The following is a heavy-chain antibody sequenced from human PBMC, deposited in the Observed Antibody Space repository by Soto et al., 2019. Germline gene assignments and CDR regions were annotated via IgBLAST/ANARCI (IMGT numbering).Heavy chain of an antibody. CDR2: IKQDGSEK. Sequence: PGGSLRLSCAASGFTFSSYWMSWVRQAPGKGLEWVANIKQDGSEKYYVDSVKGRFTISRDNAKNSLYLQMNSLRAEDTAVYYCAREQWLTTPYYYYGMDVWGQGTTVTVSS. J-gene: IGHJ6*02. V-gene: IGHV3-7*03. D-gene: IGHD6-19*01. CDR3: AREQWLTTPYYYYGMDV. CDR1: GFTFSSYW.